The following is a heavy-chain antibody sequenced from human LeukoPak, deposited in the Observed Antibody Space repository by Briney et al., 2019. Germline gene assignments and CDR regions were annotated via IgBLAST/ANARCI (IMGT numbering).Heavy chain of an antibody. CDR2: IKSKNDGGTT. V-gene: IGHV3-15*01. CDR1: GFTFSNAW. J-gene: IGHJ6*03. D-gene: IGHD1-14*01. Sequence: TGGSLRLSCAASGFTFSNAWMSWVRQAPGKGLEWVARIKSKNDGGTTDYAAPVKGRFTISRDDSKNTVYLQMNSLRAEDTAVYYCARVGPWVNPDYYYYMDVWGKGTTVTVSS. CDR3: ARVGPWVNPDYYYYMDV.